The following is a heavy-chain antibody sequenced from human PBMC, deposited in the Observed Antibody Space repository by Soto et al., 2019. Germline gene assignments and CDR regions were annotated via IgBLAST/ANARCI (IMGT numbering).Heavy chain of an antibody. V-gene: IGHV3-23*01. CDR3: ARRGPGCRSTSCLDC. Sequence: EVQLLESGGGLVQPGESLRLSCAASGFSFSAFAMGWVRHVPGKGLEWVSSITESGGDTYYADSVRGRFTISRDNPKSTLYLQMNSLRAEDTAIYYCARRGPGCRSTSCLDCWGQGTLVTVSS. J-gene: IGHJ4*02. CDR1: GFSFSAFA. D-gene: IGHD2-2*01. CDR2: ITESGGDT.